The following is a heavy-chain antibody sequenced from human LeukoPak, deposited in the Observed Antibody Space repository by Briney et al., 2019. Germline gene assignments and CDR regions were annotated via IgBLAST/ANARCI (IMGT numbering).Heavy chain of an antibody. J-gene: IGHJ4*02. Sequence: GGSLRLSRAASGFTVSSNYMSWVRQAPGKGLEWVSVIYSGGSTYYADSVKGRFTISRDNSKNTLYLQMNSLRAEDTAVYYCARESRDGYNLDYWGQGTLVTVSS. CDR3: ARESRDGYNLDY. CDR2: IYSGGST. D-gene: IGHD5-24*01. V-gene: IGHV3-53*01. CDR1: GFTVSSNY.